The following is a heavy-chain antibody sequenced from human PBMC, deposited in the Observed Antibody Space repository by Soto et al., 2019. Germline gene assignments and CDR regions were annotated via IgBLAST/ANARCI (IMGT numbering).Heavy chain of an antibody. CDR3: AGCSGGARHQNYGLAV. CDR1: GFTFSSCT. V-gene: IGHV3-21*01. D-gene: IGHD2-15*01. J-gene: IGHJ6*02. CDR2: ISPSTSHI. Sequence: EVHLVESGGGLVKPGGSLRLSCAVSGFTFSSCTMNWVRQAPGKGLEWVSSISPSTSHIYYADSVKGRFTISRDNAKNSLFMQMNSLRAKDMSVYDCAGCSGGARHQNYGLAVWGQGTTVTVSS.